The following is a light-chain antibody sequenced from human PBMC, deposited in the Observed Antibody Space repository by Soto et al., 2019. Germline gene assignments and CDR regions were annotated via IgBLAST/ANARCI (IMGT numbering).Light chain of an antibody. J-gene: IGLJ1*01. V-gene: IGLV1-51*01. CDR3: GSWDINLRAYV. CDR2: DNV. Sequence: QSVLTQPPSVSATPGQKVTISCSGSDSNLGRNYVSWYQQLPGTAPRLLIYDNVYRFSGIPARFSASKSGTSATLGIAGLQPGDEGDYYCGSWDINLRAYVFGTGTKVT. CDR1: DSNLGRNY.